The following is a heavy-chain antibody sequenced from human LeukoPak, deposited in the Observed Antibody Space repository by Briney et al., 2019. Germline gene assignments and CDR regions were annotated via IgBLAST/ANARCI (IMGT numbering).Heavy chain of an antibody. CDR3: AKDGDCSSTSCYPGYFDY. Sequence: GGSLRLSCAASGFTFSSYGMHWVRHAPGKGLEGVAFIRYDGSNKYYADSVKGRFTISRDNSKTTLYLQMNSMRAEDTAVYYCAKDGDCSSTSCYPGYFDYWGQGTLVTVSS. J-gene: IGHJ4*02. V-gene: IGHV3-30*02. CDR2: IRYDGSNK. CDR1: GFTFSSYG. D-gene: IGHD2-2*01.